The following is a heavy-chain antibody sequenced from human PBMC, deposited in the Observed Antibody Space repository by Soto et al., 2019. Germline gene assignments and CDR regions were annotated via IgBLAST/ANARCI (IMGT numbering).Heavy chain of an antibody. D-gene: IGHD6-13*01. CDR1: GYSFTSYW. J-gene: IGHJ5*02. CDR2: IYPGDSDT. CDR3: ARTLLPIAAANNWFDP. V-gene: IGHV5-51*01. Sequence: GESLKISCKGSGYSFTSYWIGWVRQMPGKGLEWMGIIYPGDSDTRYSTSFQGQVTISADKYISTAYLQCSSLKASDTAKYYCARTLLPIAAANNWFDPWGQGTLVTVSS.